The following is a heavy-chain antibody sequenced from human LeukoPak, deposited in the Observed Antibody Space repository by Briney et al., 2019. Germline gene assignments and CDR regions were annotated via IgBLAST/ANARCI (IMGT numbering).Heavy chain of an antibody. Sequence: GGSLRLSCAASGFTVGYNYMTWVRQAPGKGLEWVAAIYNSGSTYYADSVKGRFTISRDNTKNTMYLQMNSLKGEDTAVYYCARRSNPPGRIDHWGQGTLVTVSS. D-gene: IGHD1-14*01. CDR2: IYNSGST. CDR1: GFTVGYNY. J-gene: IGHJ4*02. CDR3: ARRSNPPGRIDH. V-gene: IGHV3-66*04.